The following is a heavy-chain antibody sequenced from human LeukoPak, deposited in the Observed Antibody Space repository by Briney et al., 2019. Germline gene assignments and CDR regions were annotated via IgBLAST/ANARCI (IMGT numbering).Heavy chain of an antibody. J-gene: IGHJ4*02. CDR3: ARDPRDGYNCPFDY. Sequence: GASLKVSCEASGDTFTDYFIHWVRQAPGQGLEWMGWIDPNSGGTNSAQKFQGRVTMTRDTSISTAYMELSRLTSDDTAVYYCARDPRDGYNCPFDYWGQGTLVTVSS. CDR1: GDTFTDYF. V-gene: IGHV1-2*02. CDR2: IDPNSGGT. D-gene: IGHD5-24*01.